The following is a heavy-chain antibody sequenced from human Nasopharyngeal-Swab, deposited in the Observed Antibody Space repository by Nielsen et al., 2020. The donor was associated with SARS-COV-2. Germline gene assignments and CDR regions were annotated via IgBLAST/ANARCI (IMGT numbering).Heavy chain of an antibody. J-gene: IGHJ4*02. CDR2: INHSGST. CDR1: GCSISSSSSY. Sequence: SETLSLTCTVSGCSISSSSSYWGWIRQPPGKGLEWIGEINHSGSTNYNPSLKSRVTISVDTSKNQFSLRLSSVTAADTAVYYCARGFDYWGQGTLVTVSS. V-gene: IGHV4-39*07. CDR3: ARGFDY.